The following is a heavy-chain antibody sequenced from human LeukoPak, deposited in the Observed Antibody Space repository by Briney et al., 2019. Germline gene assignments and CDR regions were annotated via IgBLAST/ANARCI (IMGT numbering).Heavy chain of an antibody. J-gene: IGHJ1*01. CDR2: FDPEDGET. CDR3: ARDTDPGYDYVWGSYRFQH. V-gene: IGHV1-24*01. CDR1: GYSRTELS. D-gene: IGHD3-16*02. Sequence: ASVKVSCKVPGYSRTELSMHWVRQAPGKGLEWMGGFDPEDGETIYAQKFQGRVTMTEDTSTDTAYMELSSLRSEDTAVYYCARDTDPGYDYVWGSYRFQHWGQGTLVTVSS.